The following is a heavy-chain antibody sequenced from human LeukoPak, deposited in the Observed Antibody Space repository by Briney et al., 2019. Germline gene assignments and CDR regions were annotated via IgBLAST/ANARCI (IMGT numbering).Heavy chain of an antibody. CDR2: IRYDGSTK. J-gene: IGHJ4*02. CDR3: APSILGVAPPGGGANY. D-gene: IGHD3-3*01. V-gene: IGHV3-30*02. Sequence: GGSLRLSCAASGFGFSGYGMHWVRQTPGKGLEWVAFIRYDGSTKDYADSVRGRFTISRDNSKNTLYLQMNSLRDEDTAVYYCAPSILGVAPPGGGANYWGQGTLVTVSS. CDR1: GFGFSGYG.